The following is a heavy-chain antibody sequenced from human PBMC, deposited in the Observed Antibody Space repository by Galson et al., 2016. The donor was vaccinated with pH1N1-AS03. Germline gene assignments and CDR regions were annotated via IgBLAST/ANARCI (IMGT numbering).Heavy chain of an antibody. D-gene: IGHD6-13*01. J-gene: IGHJ2*01. V-gene: IGHV2-5*02. CDR3: AHRPSSWPYWYFDL. CDR1: GFSLSTSGVA. CDR2: IHWDDDK. Sequence: PALVKPTQTLTLTCTFSGFSLSTSGVAVGWIRQPPGKALECLALIHWDDDKHYSTSLKRRLTITKDTSKNQVVLTMTNMDPVDTATYYCAHRPSSWPYWYFDLWGRGTLVTVSS.